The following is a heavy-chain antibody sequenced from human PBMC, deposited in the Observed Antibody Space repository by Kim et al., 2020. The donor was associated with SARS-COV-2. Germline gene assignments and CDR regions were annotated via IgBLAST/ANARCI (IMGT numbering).Heavy chain of an antibody. J-gene: IGHJ4*02. CDR3: AREFFPTYYYDSSGYEPLDY. V-gene: IGHV3-7*01. CDR1: GFTFSSYW. CDR2: IKQDGSEK. D-gene: IGHD3-22*01. Sequence: GGSLRLSCAASGFTFSSYWMSWVRQAPGKGLEWVANIKQDGSEKYYVDSVKGRFTISRDNAKNSLYLQMNSLRAEDTAVYYCAREFFPTYYYDSSGYEPLDYWGQGTLVTVSS.